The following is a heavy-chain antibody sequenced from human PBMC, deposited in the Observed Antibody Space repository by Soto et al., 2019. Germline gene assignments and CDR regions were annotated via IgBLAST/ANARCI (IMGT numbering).Heavy chain of an antibody. CDR3: ARHGAVAGRYYFDY. CDR2: IYYSGST. CDR1: GVSISSHY. V-gene: IGHV4-59*08. Sequence: SETLSLTCTVSGVSISSHYWSWIRQPPGKGLEWIGYIYYSGSTNYNPSLKSRVTISVDTSKNQFSLKLSSVTAADTAVYYCARHGAVAGRYYFDYWGQGTLVTVS. D-gene: IGHD6-19*01. J-gene: IGHJ4*02.